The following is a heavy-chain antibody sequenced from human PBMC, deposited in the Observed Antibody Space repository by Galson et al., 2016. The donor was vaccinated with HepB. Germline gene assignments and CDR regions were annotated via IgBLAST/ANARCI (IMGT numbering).Heavy chain of an antibody. V-gene: IGHV3-21*01. J-gene: IGHJ4*02. D-gene: IGHD3-16*02. CDR3: ARAPTMITFGGLIVGDLDY. CDR2: ISSSGRSI. CDR1: GYAFRNYI. Sequence: SLRLSCAASGYAFRNYIMNWVRQSPGKGLEWVTSISSSGRSIYYADSAKGRFTISRDNTKNSLYLQMNSLRADDTAVYYCARAPTMITFGGLIVGDLDYWGQGTLVTVSS.